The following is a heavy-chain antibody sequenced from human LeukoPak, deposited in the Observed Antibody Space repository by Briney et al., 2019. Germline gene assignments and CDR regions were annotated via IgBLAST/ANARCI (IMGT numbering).Heavy chain of an antibody. CDR1: GGTFSSYA. CDR3: ARGVLWFGNRPYYYYYYMDA. CDR2: IIPIFGTA. Sequence: SVKVSCKASGGTFSSYAISWVRQAPGQGLEWMGGIIPIFGTANYAQKFQGRVTITTDESTSTAYMELSSLRSEDTAVYYCARGVLWFGNRPYYYYYYMDAWGKGTTVTVSS. J-gene: IGHJ6*03. D-gene: IGHD3-10*01. V-gene: IGHV1-69*05.